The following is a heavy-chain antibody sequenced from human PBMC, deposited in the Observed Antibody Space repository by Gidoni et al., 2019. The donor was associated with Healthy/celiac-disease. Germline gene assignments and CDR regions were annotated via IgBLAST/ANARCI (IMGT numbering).Heavy chain of an antibody. J-gene: IGHJ4*02. V-gene: IGHV4-39*01. CDR3: ARHSGTNYYALGYSDY. CDR1: GGSISSSSYY. CDR2: IYYSGRT. Sequence: QLQLQESGPGLVKPSVTLSLPYTVSGGSISSSSYYWGWLRHPPGKGLGWSGSIYYSGRTYYTPSLKSRVTISVDTSKNQFSLKLSSVTAADTAVYYCARHSGTNYYALGYSDYWGQGTLVTVSS. D-gene: IGHD3-10*01.